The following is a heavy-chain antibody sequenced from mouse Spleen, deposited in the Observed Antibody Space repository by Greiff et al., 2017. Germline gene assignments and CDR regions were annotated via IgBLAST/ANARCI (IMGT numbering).Heavy chain of an antibody. CDR3: ARSGKVSWFAY. J-gene: IGHJ3*01. CDR1: GYSFTDYN. Sequence: EVQLQQSGPELVKPGASVKISCKASGYSFTDYNMNWVKQSNGKSLEWIGVINPNYGTTSYNQKFKGKATLTVDKSSSTAYMLLSSLTSEDSAVYFCARSGKVSWFAYWGQGTLVTVSA. V-gene: IGHV1-39*01. CDR2: INPNYGTT.